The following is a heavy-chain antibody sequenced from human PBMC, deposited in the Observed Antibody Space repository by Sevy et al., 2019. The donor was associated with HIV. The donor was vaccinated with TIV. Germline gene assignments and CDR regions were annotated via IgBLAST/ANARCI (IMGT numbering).Heavy chain of an antibody. J-gene: IGHJ5*01. Sequence: GGSLRLSCAASGFTFSAYSMNWVRQAPGKGLEWVSYISSSSGTIYYADSVKGQFTISRDNAKSSLYVQMNGLRAEDTAVYYCARAGGDCYSKNECWFVSWGQGTLVTVSS. CDR1: GFTFSAYS. CDR3: ARAGGDCYSKNECWFVS. V-gene: IGHV3-48*01. D-gene: IGHD2-21*01. CDR2: ISSSSGTI.